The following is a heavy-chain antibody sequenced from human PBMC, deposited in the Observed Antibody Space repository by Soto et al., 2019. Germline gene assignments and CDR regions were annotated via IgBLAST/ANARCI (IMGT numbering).Heavy chain of an antibody. D-gene: IGHD6-13*01. CDR3: ARDSQGNIAAAGTHFDY. J-gene: IGHJ4*02. Sequence: QVQLVESGGGVVQPGRSLRLSCAASGFTFSSYAMHWVRQAPGKGLEWVAVISYDGNNKYYADSVKGRFTISRDNSKNTLYLQMNSLRAEDTAVYYCARDSQGNIAAAGTHFDYWGQGTLVTVSS. CDR2: ISYDGNNK. CDR1: GFTFSSYA. V-gene: IGHV3-30-3*01.